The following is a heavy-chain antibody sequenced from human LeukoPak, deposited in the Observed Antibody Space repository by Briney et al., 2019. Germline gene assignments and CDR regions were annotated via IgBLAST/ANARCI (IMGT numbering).Heavy chain of an antibody. CDR3: ATRKIAARRAFDI. CDR2: FDPEDGET. Sequence: ASVKVSCKVSGYTLTDLSMHWVRQAPGKGLEWVGGFDPEDGETIYAQKFQGRVTMTEDTSTDTAYMELSSLRSEDTAVYYCATRKIAARRAFDIWGQGTMVTVSS. V-gene: IGHV1-24*01. D-gene: IGHD6-6*01. J-gene: IGHJ3*02. CDR1: GYTLTDLS.